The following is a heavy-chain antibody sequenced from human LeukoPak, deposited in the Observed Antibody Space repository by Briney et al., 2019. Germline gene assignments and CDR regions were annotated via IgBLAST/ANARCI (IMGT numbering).Heavy chain of an antibody. CDR2: INHSGST. CDR3: ARVPNYYYDSSGYYYVQSYFDY. Sequence: SETLSLTCAVYGGSFSGYYWSWIRQPPGKGLEWIGEINHSGSTNYNPSLKSRVTISVDTSKNQFSLKLSSVTAADTAVYYCARVPNYYYDSSGYYYVQSYFDYWGQGTLVTVSS. CDR1: GGSFSGYY. D-gene: IGHD3-22*01. V-gene: IGHV4-34*01. J-gene: IGHJ4*02.